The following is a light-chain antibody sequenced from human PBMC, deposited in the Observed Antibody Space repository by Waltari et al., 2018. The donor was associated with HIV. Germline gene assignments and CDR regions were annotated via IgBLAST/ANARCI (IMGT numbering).Light chain of an antibody. CDR2: EVT. V-gene: IGLV2-14*03. J-gene: IGLJ2*01. Sequence: QSALTQPASVSGSPGQSIVLPCTGSSSDIGYYDYVSWYQQYPGQAPKALISEVTSRPSGTSSRFSGSKSATTAFLAISKLQTVDEADYFCSSYTRRGTVVFGGGTRLTVL. CDR3: SSYTRRGTVV. CDR1: SSDIGYYDY.